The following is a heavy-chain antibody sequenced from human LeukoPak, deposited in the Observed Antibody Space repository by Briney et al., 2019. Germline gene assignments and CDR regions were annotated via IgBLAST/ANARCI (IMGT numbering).Heavy chain of an antibody. CDR1: GFTFSNYA. D-gene: IGHD6-13*01. CDR2: NSGSGGST. Sequence: GGSLRLSCAASGFTFSNYAMSWVRQAPGQGLEWVSVNSGSGGSTYYGDAVKGRFTISRDNSKNTLYMQMNSLRAEDTAVYYCAKVSAAGTSEYFQHWGQGTLVTVSS. CDR3: AKVSAAGTSEYFQH. V-gene: IGHV3-23*01. J-gene: IGHJ1*01.